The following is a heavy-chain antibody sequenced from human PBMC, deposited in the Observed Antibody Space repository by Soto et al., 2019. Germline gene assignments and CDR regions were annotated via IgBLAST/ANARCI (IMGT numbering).Heavy chain of an antibody. Sequence: EVQLVESGGGLVKPGGSLRLSCVASGFTFSSYSMNWVRQAPGKGLEWVSSISSASTSIYYADSVKGRFTISRDNAKNSLYLQMNSLGAEDTAVYYCARARGSATGYDDYWGQGTLVTVSS. D-gene: IGHD2-15*01. CDR2: ISSASTSI. CDR1: GFTFSSYS. CDR3: ARARGSATGYDDY. V-gene: IGHV3-21*01. J-gene: IGHJ4*02.